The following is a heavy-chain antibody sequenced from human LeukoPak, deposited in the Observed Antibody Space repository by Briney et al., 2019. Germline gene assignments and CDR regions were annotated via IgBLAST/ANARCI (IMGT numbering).Heavy chain of an antibody. D-gene: IGHD2-15*01. Sequence: ASVKVSCKASDYTFTSYGINWVRQAPGQGLEWMGWISAYNANTNYAQKLQGRVTMTTDTSTSTAYMELRSLTSDDTAVYYCARGVVAPEYYQHWGQGTLVTVSS. CDR2: ISAYNANT. J-gene: IGHJ1*01. CDR1: DYTFTSYG. CDR3: ARGVVAPEYYQH. V-gene: IGHV1-18*01.